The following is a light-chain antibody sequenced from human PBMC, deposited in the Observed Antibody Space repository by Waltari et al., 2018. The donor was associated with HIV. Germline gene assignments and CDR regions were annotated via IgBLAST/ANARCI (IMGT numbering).Light chain of an antibody. V-gene: IGKV3D-20*01. Sequence: PGERATLSCGASQSVGSSCLPWFQQKPGLAPRLRIYDATKRAAGIPDKFSGSGSGTDFTLTISRLEPEDFAVYYCQQYGSSPVTFGQGTRLEI. CDR1: QSVGSSC. CDR3: QQYGSSPVT. CDR2: DAT. J-gene: IGKJ5*01.